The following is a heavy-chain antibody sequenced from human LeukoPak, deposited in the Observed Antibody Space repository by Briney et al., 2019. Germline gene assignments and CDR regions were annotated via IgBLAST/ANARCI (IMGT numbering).Heavy chain of an antibody. CDR2: ISGSGGST. CDR1: GFTFSRYA. Sequence: HTGGSLRLSCAASGFTFSRYAMSWVRQAPGKGLEWVSAISGSGGSTYYADSVKGRFTISRDNSKNTMYLQMNSLRAEDTAVYYCATDGEVVDTTMVISNWFDPWGQGTLVTVSS. D-gene: IGHD5-18*01. J-gene: IGHJ5*02. CDR3: ATDGEVVDTTMVISNWFDP. V-gene: IGHV3-23*01.